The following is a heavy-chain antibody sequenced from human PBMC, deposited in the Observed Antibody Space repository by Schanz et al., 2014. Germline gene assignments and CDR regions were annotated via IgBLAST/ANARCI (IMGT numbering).Heavy chain of an antibody. CDR3: ATASSPVREAGAGSSFHL. Sequence: EVHLLDSGGGLVQPGGSLRLSCATSGLTFTSAWMSWVRQAPGKGLEWLGRIKSKTDGETTDYAAPVKGRFSISRDDSQSTLYLQMNSLKIEDTAVYYCATASSPVREAGAGSSFHLWGQGTLVTVSP. D-gene: IGHD6-13*01. J-gene: IGHJ5*02. CDR2: IKSKTDGETT. V-gene: IGHV3-15*01. CDR1: GLTFTSAW.